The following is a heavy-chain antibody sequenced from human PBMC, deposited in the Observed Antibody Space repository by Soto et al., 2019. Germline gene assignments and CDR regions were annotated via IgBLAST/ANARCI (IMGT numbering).Heavy chain of an antibody. Sequence: KASETLSLTCAVSGGSISTINWWNWVRQPPGKGLGWIGEIYQTGSTSYNPSLESRVTISIDKSKNQFSLKLRSVTAAATAVYYCSRVSSRSAFGMDVWGRGTTVTVSS. V-gene: IGHV4-4*02. CDR1: GGSISTINW. CDR3: SRVSSRSAFGMDV. CDR2: IYQTGST. D-gene: IGHD6-6*01. J-gene: IGHJ6*02.